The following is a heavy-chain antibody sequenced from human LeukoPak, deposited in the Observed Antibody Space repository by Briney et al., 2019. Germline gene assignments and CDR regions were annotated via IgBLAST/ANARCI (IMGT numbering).Heavy chain of an antibody. CDR2: INPNNGGT. J-gene: IGHJ4*02. CDR3: ARDTTTKRDAKCYFEY. Sequence: TSVKVSCKASGYTFTGYYMHWVRQAPGQGFEWMGWINPNNGGTNYAQKFQGRVTMTRDTSISTAYLELSRLRSDDTAVYYCARDTTTKRDAKCYFEYWGQGTLVTVSS. D-gene: IGHD1-26*01. V-gene: IGHV1-2*02. CDR1: GYTFTGYY.